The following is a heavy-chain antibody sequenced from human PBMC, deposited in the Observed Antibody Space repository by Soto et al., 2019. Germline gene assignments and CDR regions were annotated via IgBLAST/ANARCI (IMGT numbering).Heavy chain of an antibody. CDR3: ARGSTMVRSRGMDV. CDR2: IYYSGST. Sequence: PSETLSLTCTVSGGSISSYYWSWIRQPPGKGLDRIGYIYYSGSTNYNPSLKSRVTISVDTSNNQFSMKLSSVTAAATAVYYRARGSTMVRSRGMDVWGQGTTVTVSS. J-gene: IGHJ6*02. CDR1: GGSISSYY. V-gene: IGHV4-59*01. D-gene: IGHD3-10*01.